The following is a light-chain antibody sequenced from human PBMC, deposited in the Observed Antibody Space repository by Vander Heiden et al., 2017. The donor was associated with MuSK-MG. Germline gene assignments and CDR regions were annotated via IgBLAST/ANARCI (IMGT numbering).Light chain of an antibody. Sequence: DIPLAQSPATLSLPPGERASLPCMASQCASSHFPWYQQKPGQAPRLLIYDESNRDTGIPARFSGSPRGTDFTLTISRLDPEDFAGYSCQQRSNWHPLTFGGGTKVEIK. CDR3: QQRSNWHPLT. J-gene: IGKJ4*01. CDR1: QCASSH. V-gene: IGKV3D-11*01. CDR2: DES.